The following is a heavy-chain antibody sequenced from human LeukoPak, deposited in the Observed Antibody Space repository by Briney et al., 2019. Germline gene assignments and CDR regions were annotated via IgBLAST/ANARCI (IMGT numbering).Heavy chain of an antibody. CDR2: IYTSGST. CDR3: ARLRGVGATFDY. V-gene: IGHV4-4*07. J-gene: IGHJ4*02. CDR1: GGSISSYY. D-gene: IGHD1-26*01. Sequence: SETLSLTCTVSGGSISSYYWSWIRQPAGKGLEWIGRIYTSGSTNYNPSLKSRVTISVDRSKNQFSLKLSSVTAADTAVYYCARLRGVGATFDYWGQGTLVTVSS.